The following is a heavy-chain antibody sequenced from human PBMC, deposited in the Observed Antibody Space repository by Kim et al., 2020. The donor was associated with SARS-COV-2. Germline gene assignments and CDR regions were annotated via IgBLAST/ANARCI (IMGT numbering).Heavy chain of an antibody. CDR1: GDSVSSDSVA. D-gene: IGHD5-12*01. Sequence: SQTLSLTCVISGDSVSSDSVAWNWIRQSPSRGLEWLGRTYYRSKWYYDYADSVKSRITINPDTSKSQFSLQLKSVTPEDTAMYYCARDHQYSIDYWGQGTLVTVSS. V-gene: IGHV6-1*01. CDR2: TYYRSKWYY. J-gene: IGHJ4*02. CDR3: ARDHQYSIDY.